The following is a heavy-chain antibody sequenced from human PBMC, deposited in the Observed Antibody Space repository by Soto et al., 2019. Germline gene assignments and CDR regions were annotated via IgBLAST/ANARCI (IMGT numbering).Heavy chain of an antibody. Sequence: ASVKVSCKASGGTFSSYAISWVRQAPGQGLEWMGGIIPIFGTANYAQKFQGRVTITADESTSTAYMELSSLRSEDTAVYYCARSPITMVRGATYYYYGMDVWGQGTTVTVSS. CDR2: IIPIFGTA. CDR3: ARSPITMVRGATYYYYGMDV. CDR1: GGTFSSYA. D-gene: IGHD3-10*01. J-gene: IGHJ6*02. V-gene: IGHV1-69*13.